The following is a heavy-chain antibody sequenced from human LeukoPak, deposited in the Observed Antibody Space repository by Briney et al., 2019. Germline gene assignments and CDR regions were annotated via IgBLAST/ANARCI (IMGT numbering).Heavy chain of an antibody. CDR2: INSDGSST. D-gene: IGHD5-18*01. CDR3: ARADTAMVYDYFDY. V-gene: IGHV3-74*01. CDR1: GFTFSSYW. J-gene: IGHJ4*02. Sequence: GGSLRLSCAPSGFTFSSYWMHWVRQAPGKGLVWVSRINSDGSSTSYADSVKGRFTISRDNAKNTLYLQMNSLRAEDTAVYYCARADTAMVYDYFDYWGQGTLVTVSS.